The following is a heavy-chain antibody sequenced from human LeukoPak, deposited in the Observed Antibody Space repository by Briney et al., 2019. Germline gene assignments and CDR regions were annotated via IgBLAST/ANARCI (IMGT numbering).Heavy chain of an antibody. Sequence: SETLSLTCAVYGGSFIGYYWSWIRQPPGKGLEWIGEINHSGSTNYNPSLKSRVTISVDTSKNQFSLKLTSVTAADTAVYYCARSAGSSPLWGQGTLVTVSS. D-gene: IGHD3-10*01. CDR3: ARSAGSSPL. CDR2: INHSGST. CDR1: GGSFIGYY. J-gene: IGHJ4*02. V-gene: IGHV4-34*01.